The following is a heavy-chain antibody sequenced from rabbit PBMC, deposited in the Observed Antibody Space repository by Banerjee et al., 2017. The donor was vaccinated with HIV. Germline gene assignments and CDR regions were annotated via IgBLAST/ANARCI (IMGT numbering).Heavy chain of an antibody. Sequence: QEQLEESGGDLVKPEGSLTLTCTASGFSFSSRYWVCWVRQAPGKGLEWIGCIDAGSSGSAHYASWVNGRFTISKASSTTVTLQMTSLTAADTATYFCARAAYAGGGFAWYFNLRGPGTLVTVS. D-gene: IGHD8-1*01. J-gene: IGHJ4*01. CDR3: ARAAYAGGGFAWYFNL. CDR1: GFSFSSRYW. V-gene: IGHV1S45*01. CDR2: IDAGSSGSA.